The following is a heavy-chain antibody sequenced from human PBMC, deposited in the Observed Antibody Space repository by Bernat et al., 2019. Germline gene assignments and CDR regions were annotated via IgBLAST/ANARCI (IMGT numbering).Heavy chain of an antibody. CDR1: GGSISSSSYY. V-gene: IGHV4-39*01. CDR3: ARHGWERLTLFDY. CDR2: IYYSGST. D-gene: IGHD1-26*01. J-gene: IGHJ4*02. Sequence: QLQLQESGPGLVKPSETLSLTCTVSGGSISSSSYYWGWIRQPPGKGLEWIGSIYYSGSTYYNPSLKSRVTISVDTSKNQFSLKLSSVTAADTAVYYCARHGWERLTLFDYWGQGTLVTVSS.